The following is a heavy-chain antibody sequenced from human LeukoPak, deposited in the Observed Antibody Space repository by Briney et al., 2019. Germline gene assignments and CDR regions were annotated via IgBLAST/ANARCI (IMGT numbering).Heavy chain of an antibody. CDR2: IIPIFGTA. D-gene: IGHD6-19*01. V-gene: IGHV1-69*05. CDR1: GGTFSSYA. CDR3: ARDVGQWLPAPYYYYGMDV. J-gene: IGHJ6*02. Sequence: SVKVSCKASGGTFSSYAISWVRQAPGQGLEWMGGIIPIFGTANYAQKFQGRVTITTDESTSTAYMELSSLRSEDTAVYYCARDVGQWLPAPYYYYGMDVWGQGTTVTVSS.